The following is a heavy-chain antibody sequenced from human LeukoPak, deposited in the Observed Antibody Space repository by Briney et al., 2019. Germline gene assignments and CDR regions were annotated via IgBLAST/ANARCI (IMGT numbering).Heavy chain of an antibody. CDR1: GGSFSGYY. CDR2: INHSGST. J-gene: IGHJ5*02. V-gene: IGHV4-34*01. Sequence: PSETLSLTCAVYGGSFSGYYWSWIRQPPGKGLEWIGEINHSGSTNYNPSLKSRVTISVDTSKNQFSLKLSSVTAADTAVYYCARGGASIEYYDFWSGYYRNNWFDPWGQGTLVTVSS. CDR3: ARGGASIEYYDFWSGYYRNNWFDP. D-gene: IGHD3-3*01.